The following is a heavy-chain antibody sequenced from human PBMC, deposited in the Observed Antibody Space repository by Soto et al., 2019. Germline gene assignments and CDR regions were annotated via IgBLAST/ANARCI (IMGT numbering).Heavy chain of an antibody. CDR1: GGTFSSYA. CDR2: IIPIFGTA. Sequence: QVQLVQSGAEVKKPGSSVKVSCKASGGTFSSYAISWVRQAPGQGLEWMGGIIPIFGTANYAQKFQGRVTITADESTSTGYVELSSLRSEDTAVYYCARGPPGSSSWYWYFDLWGRGTLVSVSS. J-gene: IGHJ2*01. CDR3: ARGPPGSSSWYWYFDL. V-gene: IGHV1-69*01. D-gene: IGHD6-13*01.